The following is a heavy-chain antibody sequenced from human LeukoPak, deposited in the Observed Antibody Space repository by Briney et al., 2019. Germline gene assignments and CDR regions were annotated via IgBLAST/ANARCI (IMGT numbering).Heavy chain of an antibody. J-gene: IGHJ6*03. CDR2: IKQDGSEK. Sequence: GGSLRLSCAASGFTFSSYWMSWVRQAPGKGLEWVANIKQDGSEKYYVDSVKGRFTISRDNSKNTLYLQMNSLRAEDTAVYYCAKDASYGSGTFDYYYYYMDVWGKGTTVTVSS. V-gene: IGHV3-7*01. CDR3: AKDASYGSGTFDYYYYYMDV. D-gene: IGHD3-10*01. CDR1: GFTFSSYW.